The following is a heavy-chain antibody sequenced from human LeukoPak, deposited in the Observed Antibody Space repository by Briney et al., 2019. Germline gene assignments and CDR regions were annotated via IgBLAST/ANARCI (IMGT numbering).Heavy chain of an antibody. J-gene: IGHJ4*02. CDR3: ARHTPSSGWLDY. CDR1: GGSFSGYY. V-gene: IGHV4-34*01. Sequence: SETLSLTCAVYGGSFSGYYWSWIRQPPGKGLEWVGEINHSGSTNYNPSLKSRVTISVDTSKNQFSLKLSSVTAADTAVYYCARHTPSSGWLDYWGQGTLVTVSS. CDR2: INHSGST. D-gene: IGHD6-19*01.